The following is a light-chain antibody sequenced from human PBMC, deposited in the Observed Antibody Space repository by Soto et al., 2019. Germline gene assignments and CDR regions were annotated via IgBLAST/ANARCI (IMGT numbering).Light chain of an antibody. Sequence: EIVMTQSPATLSVSPGERATLSCRASQSVSSNLAWYQQKPGQAPRLLIYGASTRATGIPARFSGSGSGTEFTLTISSLQSEDFAVYYCQQYDNWWTFGQGPKVHIK. CDR2: GAS. J-gene: IGKJ1*01. CDR3: QQYDNWWT. CDR1: QSVSSN. V-gene: IGKV3-15*01.